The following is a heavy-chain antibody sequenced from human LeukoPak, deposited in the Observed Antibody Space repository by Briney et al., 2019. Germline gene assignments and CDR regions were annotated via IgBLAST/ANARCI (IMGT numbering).Heavy chain of an antibody. CDR1: GGSISSSSYY. CDR3: ARDWVAARPRESNWFDP. D-gene: IGHD6-6*01. Sequence: PSETLSLTCTVSGGSISSSSYYWGWIRQPPGKGLEWIGSIYYSGSTYYNPSLKSRVTISVDTSKSQFSLKLSSVTAADTAVYYCARDWVAARPRESNWFDPWGQGTLVTVSS. CDR2: IYYSGST. J-gene: IGHJ5*02. V-gene: IGHV4-39*07.